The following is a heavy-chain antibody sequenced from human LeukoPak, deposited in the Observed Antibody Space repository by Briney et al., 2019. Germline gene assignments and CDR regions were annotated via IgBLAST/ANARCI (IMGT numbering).Heavy chain of an antibody. J-gene: IGHJ6*01. CDR1: GYTFTSYD. CDR3: TREDVVVVAATPSRYYYYGIDG. D-gene: IGHD2-15*01. V-gene: IGHV1-8*01. CDR2: IYPNSGDT. Sequence: ASVKVSCKASGYTFTSYDIKWVRQATGQGLEWMGWIYPNSGDTDYAQKFQGRVTMTRNTSIRTAYMKLSSLRSEDTAVYYCTREDVVVVAATPSRYYYYGIDGWGQGTTVTVS.